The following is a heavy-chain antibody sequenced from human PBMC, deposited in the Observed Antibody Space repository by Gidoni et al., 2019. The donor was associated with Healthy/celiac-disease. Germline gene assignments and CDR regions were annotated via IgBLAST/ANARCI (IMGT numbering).Heavy chain of an antibody. V-gene: IGHV4-39*07. Sequence: QLQLQESGPGLVKPSETLSLTCTVSGGSISSSSYYWGWIRQPPGKGLEWIGSIYYSWSTYYNPSLKSRVTISVDTSKNQFSLKLSSVTAADTAVYYCARDGGLYCSGGSCYSYWGQGTLVTVSS. CDR2: IYYSWST. J-gene: IGHJ4*02. D-gene: IGHD2-15*01. CDR1: GGSISSSSYY. CDR3: ARDGGLYCSGGSCYSY.